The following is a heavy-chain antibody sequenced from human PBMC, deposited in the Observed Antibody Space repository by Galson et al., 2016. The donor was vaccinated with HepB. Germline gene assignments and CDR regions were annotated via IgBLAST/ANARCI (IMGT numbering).Heavy chain of an antibody. J-gene: IGHJ6*02. CDR2: IIPIFGTP. V-gene: IGHV1-69*13. CDR1: GYSFTSYA. CDR3: ATALPAPSLPSGMDV. D-gene: IGHD2-2*01. Sequence: SVKVSCKASGYSFTSYAIHWVRQAPGEGLQWMGGIIPIFGTPTYAPNFQGRVTITADESTTTAFLHLTSLRSEDAAIYYCATALPAPSLPSGMDVWGQGTTVTVSS.